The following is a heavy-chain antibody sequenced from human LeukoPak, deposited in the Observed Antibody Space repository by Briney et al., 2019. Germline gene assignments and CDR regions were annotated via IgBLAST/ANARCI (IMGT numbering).Heavy chain of an antibody. Sequence: PGGSLRLSCAASGFTFSSYAMHWVRQAPGKGLEWVAVISYDGSNKYYADSVKGRFTVSRDNSKNTLYLQMNSLRAEDTAVYYCARAYCSSTSCYGYYMDVWGKGTTVTVSS. CDR3: ARAYCSSTSCYGYYMDV. D-gene: IGHD2-2*01. CDR2: ISYDGSNK. V-gene: IGHV3-30-3*01. CDR1: GFTFSSYA. J-gene: IGHJ6*03.